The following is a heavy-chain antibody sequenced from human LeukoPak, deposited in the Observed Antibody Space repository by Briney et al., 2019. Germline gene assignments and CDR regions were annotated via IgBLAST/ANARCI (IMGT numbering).Heavy chain of an antibody. CDR1: GFTFSSYA. Sequence: GRSLRLSCAASGFTFSSYAMHWVRQAPGKGLEWVAVISYDGSNKYYADSVKGRFTISRDNSKNTLYLQMNSLRAEDTAVYYCARADYYGIGGFYYYYGMDVWGQGTTVTVSS. CDR3: ARADYYGIGGFYYYYGMDV. J-gene: IGHJ6*02. V-gene: IGHV3-30*04. D-gene: IGHD3-10*01. CDR2: ISYDGSNK.